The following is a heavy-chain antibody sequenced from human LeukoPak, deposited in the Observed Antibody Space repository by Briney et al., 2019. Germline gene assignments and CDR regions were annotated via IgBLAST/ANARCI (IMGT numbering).Heavy chain of an antibody. J-gene: IGHJ4*02. D-gene: IGHD6-13*01. CDR1: GGTFSSYA. V-gene: IGHV1-69*06. CDR3: ARAVQTETIAAAGYY. Sequence: GASVKVSCKASGGTFSSYAISWVRQAPGQGLEWMGGIIPIFGTANYTQKFQGRVTITADISTSTANMELSSLRSEDTAVYYCARAVQTETIAAAGYYWGQGTLVTVSS. CDR2: IIPIFGTA.